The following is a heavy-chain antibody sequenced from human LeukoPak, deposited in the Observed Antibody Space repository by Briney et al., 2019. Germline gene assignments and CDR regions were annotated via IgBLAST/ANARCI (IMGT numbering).Heavy chain of an antibody. CDR1: GGSFSGYY. CDR3: ARGRGDDSQDY. D-gene: IGHD2-21*02. J-gene: IGHJ4*02. CDR2: INHSGST. V-gene: IGHV4-34*01. Sequence: SETLSLTRAVYGGSFSGYYWSWIRQPPGKGLEWIGEINHSGSTNYNPSLKSRVTISVDTSKNQFSLKLSSVTAADSAVYYCARGRGDDSQDYWGQGTLVTVSS.